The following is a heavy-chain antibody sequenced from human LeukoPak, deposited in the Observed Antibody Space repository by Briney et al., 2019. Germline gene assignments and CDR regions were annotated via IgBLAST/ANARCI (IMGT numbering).Heavy chain of an antibody. CDR2: ISSSGSTI. CDR1: GFTFSDYY. CDR3: ASPVLLWFGELLFRPMDV. Sequence: GGSLRLSCAASGFTFSDYYMSWIRQAPGKGLEWVSYISSSGSTIYYADSVKGRFTISRDNAKNSLYLQMNSLRAEDTAAYYCASPVLLWFGELLFRPMDVWGKGTTVTVSS. J-gene: IGHJ6*03. D-gene: IGHD3-10*01. V-gene: IGHV3-11*04.